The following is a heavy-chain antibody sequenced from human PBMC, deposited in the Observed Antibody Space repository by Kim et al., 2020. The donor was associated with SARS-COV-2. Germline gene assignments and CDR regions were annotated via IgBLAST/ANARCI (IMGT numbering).Heavy chain of an antibody. CDR2: IWYDESNR. CDR1: GFTFSRYG. D-gene: IGHD6-19*01. V-gene: IGHV3-33*01. J-gene: IGHJ4*02. Sequence: GGSLRLSCAASGFTFSRYGVHWVRQAPGKGLEWVAVIWYDESNRYYGDSVKGRFTISRDNSKNTVYLQMNSLRAEDTAVYYCAREEEHSRGCVGDYWGQGTPVTVSS. CDR3: AREEEHSRGCVGDY.